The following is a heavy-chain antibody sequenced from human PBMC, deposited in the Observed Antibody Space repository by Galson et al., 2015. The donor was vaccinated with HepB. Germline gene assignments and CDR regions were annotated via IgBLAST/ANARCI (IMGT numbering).Heavy chain of an antibody. CDR1: GFTFSSYW. Sequence: SLRLSCAASGFTFSSYWMHWVRQVPGKGLVWVSRINSDGTYVNYADSGQGRFTISRDNAKNSLYLHMNSLRAEDTAVYYCARDQWRIFDYWGQGTLVTVSS. CDR2: INSDGTYV. D-gene: IGHD2-8*01. CDR3: ARDQWRIFDY. J-gene: IGHJ4*02. V-gene: IGHV3-74*01.